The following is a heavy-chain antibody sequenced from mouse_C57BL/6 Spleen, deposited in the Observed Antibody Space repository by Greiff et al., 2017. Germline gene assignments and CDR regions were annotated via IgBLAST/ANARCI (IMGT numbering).Heavy chain of an antibody. J-gene: IGHJ2*01. CDR1: GYTFTSYW. D-gene: IGHD2-3*01. CDR2: INPSNGGT. Sequence: QVQLLQPGTELVKPGASVKLSCKASGYTFTSYWMPWVKQRPGQGLEWIGNINPSNGGTNYNEKFKSKATLTVDKSSSTAYMQLSSLTSEDSAVYYCARFDGYSYFDYWGQGTTLTVSS. CDR3: ARFDGYSYFDY. V-gene: IGHV1-53*01.